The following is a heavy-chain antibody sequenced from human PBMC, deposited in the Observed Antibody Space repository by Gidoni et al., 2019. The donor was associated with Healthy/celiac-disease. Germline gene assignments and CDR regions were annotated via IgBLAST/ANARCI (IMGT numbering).Heavy chain of an antibody. V-gene: IGHV3-30*18. CDR3: AKSSSGYYLGSHFDY. Sequence: QVQLVESGGGVVQPGRSLGRSCAAHGFTFSSYGMHWVRQAPGKGLEWVAVISYDGSNKYYADSVKGRFTISIDNSKNTLYLQMNSLRAEDTAVYYCAKSSSGYYLGSHFDYWGQGTLVTVSS. J-gene: IGHJ4*02. CDR2: ISYDGSNK. D-gene: IGHD3-22*01. CDR1: GFTFSSYG.